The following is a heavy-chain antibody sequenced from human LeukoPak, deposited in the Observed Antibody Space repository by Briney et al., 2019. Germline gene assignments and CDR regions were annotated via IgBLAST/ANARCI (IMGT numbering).Heavy chain of an antibody. CDR1: GDSISSYY. D-gene: IGHD6-13*01. CDR2: IYHSGST. V-gene: IGHV4-59*12. Sequence: SETLSLTCTVSGDSISSYYWSWIRQPPGKGLEWIGYIYHSGSTNYNPSLKSRVTISADTSKDQFSLKLSSVTAADTAVYYCAARHRIAAAGTRSFDYWGQGTLVTVSS. J-gene: IGHJ4*02. CDR3: AARHRIAAAGTRSFDY.